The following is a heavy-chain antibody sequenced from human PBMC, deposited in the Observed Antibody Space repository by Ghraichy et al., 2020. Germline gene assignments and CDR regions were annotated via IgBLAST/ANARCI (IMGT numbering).Heavy chain of an antibody. CDR3: ARIGESNWIAYYYYMDV. J-gene: IGHJ6*03. D-gene: IGHD3-10*01. CDR1: GFTFSSYS. CDR2: ISSSSSTI. Sequence: GGSLRLSCAASGFTFSSYSMNWVRQAPGKGLEWVSYISSSSSTIYYADSVKGRFTISRDNAKNSLYLQMNSLRDEDTAVYYCARIGESNWIAYYYYMDVWGKGTTVTVSS. V-gene: IGHV3-48*02.